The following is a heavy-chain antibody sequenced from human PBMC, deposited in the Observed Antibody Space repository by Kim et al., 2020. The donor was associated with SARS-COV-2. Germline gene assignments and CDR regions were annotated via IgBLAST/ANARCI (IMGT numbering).Heavy chain of an antibody. D-gene: IGHD3-10*01. CDR3: ARDVTMVRGATGQFDP. Sequence: SLKSRVTISVDTSKNQFSLKLSSVTAADTAMYYCARDVTMVRGATGQFDPWGQGTLVTVSS. J-gene: IGHJ5*02. V-gene: IGHV4-59*01.